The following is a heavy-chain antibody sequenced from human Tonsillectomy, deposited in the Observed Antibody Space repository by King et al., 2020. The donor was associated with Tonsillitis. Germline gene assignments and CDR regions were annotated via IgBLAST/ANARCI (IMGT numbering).Heavy chain of an antibody. V-gene: IGHV3-30-3*01. CDR1: GFTFSSYA. CDR3: AREWPVEYCSSTRCFYYGMDV. J-gene: IGHJ6*02. CDR2: ISYDGSNK. D-gene: IGHD2-2*01. Sequence: VQLVESGGGVVQPGRSLRLSCAASGFTFSSYAMHWVRQAPGKGLEWVAVISYDGSNKYYADSVKGRFTISRDNSKNTLYLQMNSLRAEDTAVYYCAREWPVEYCSSTRCFYYGMDVWGQGTTVTVSS.